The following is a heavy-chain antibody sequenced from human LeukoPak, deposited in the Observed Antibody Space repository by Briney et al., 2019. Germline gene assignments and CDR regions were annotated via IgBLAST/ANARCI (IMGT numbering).Heavy chain of an antibody. CDR2: INHSGST. Sequence: SETLSLTCAVYGGSFSGYYWSWVRQPPGKGLEWIGEINHSGSTNYNPSLKSRVTISVDTSKNQFSLKLSSVTAAATAVYYCARGAYGSGRRFDPWGQGTLVTVSS. CDR1: GGSFSGYY. D-gene: IGHD3-10*01. J-gene: IGHJ5*02. CDR3: ARGAYGSGRRFDP. V-gene: IGHV4-34*01.